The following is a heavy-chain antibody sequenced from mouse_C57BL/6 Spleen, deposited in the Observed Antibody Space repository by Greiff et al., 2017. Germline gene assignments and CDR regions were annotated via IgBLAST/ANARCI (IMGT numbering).Heavy chain of an antibody. CDR1: GFTFSSYG. J-gene: IGHJ4*01. CDR2: ISSGGSYT. CDR3: ARENWYYAMDY. V-gene: IGHV5-6*01. D-gene: IGHD4-1*01. Sequence: EVQLVESGGDLVKPGGSLKLSCAASGFTFSSYGMSWVPQTPDKRLEWVATISSGGSYTYYPDSVKGRFTISRDNAKNTLYLQMSSLKSEDTAMYYCARENWYYAMDYWGQGTSVTVSS.